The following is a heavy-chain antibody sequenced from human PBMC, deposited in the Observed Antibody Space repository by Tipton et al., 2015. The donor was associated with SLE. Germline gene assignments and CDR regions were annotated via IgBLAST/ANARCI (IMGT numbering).Heavy chain of an antibody. CDR3: AGYLGYSDSSLDY. CDR2: IYYSGST. Sequence: GLVKPSETLSLTCAVYGGSFSGYYWSWIRQPPGKGLEWIGYIYYSGSTYYNPSLKSRVTISVDTSKNQFSLKLSSVTAADTAVYYCAGYLGYSDSSLDYWGQGTLVTVSS. J-gene: IGHJ4*02. D-gene: IGHD2-2*03. V-gene: IGHV4-59*06. CDR1: GGSFSGYY.